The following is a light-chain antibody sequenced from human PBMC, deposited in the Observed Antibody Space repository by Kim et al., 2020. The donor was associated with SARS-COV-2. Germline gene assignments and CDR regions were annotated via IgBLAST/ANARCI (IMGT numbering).Light chain of an antibody. J-gene: IGLJ2*01. Sequence: ELTQPPSASGTPGQRVTISCSGSSSNIGSKAVNWYQQLPGTAPKLLIYTNNQRPSGVPDRFSGSKSGTSASLAISGLQSEDEADYYCAAWDDSLNGVVFGGGTQLTVL. CDR2: TNN. CDR3: AAWDDSLNGVV. V-gene: IGLV1-44*01. CDR1: SSNIGSKA.